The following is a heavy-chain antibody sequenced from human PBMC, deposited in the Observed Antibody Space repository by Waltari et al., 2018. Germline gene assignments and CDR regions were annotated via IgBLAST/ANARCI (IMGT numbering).Heavy chain of an antibody. J-gene: IGHJ4*02. Sequence: EVQLVESGGGLVKPGGSLRLSCAASGFTFSSYSMNGVLQAPGKGLEWVSSISSSSSYRYYADSVKGRFTISRDNAKNSLYLQMNSLRAEDTTVYYCARAQTTVTSGFDYWGQGTLVTVSS. CDR3: ARAQTTVTSGFDY. CDR1: GFTFSSYS. D-gene: IGHD4-17*01. CDR2: ISSSSSYR. V-gene: IGHV3-21*01.